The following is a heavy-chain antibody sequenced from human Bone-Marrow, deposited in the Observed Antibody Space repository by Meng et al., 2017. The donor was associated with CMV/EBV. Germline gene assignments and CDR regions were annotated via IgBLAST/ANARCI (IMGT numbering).Heavy chain of an antibody. J-gene: IGHJ4*02. CDR2: INHSGST. V-gene: IGHV4-34*01. Sequence: FDVYGGSFSGYYWSWLRQPPGKGLEWIGEINHSGSTNYNPSLKSRVTISVDTSKNQFSLKLSSVTAADTAVYYCARGGVVVTAIDYWGQGTLVTVSS. CDR3: ARGGVVVTAIDY. D-gene: IGHD2-21*02. CDR1: GGSFSGYY.